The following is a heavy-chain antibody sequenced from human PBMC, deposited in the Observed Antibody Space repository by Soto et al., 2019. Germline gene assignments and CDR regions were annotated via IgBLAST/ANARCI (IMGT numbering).Heavy chain of an antibody. V-gene: IGHV4-34*01. CDR3: ARGKTGIAAAAHFDL. CDR2: INHSGST. Sequence: QVQLQQWGAGPLKPSETLSLTCAVYGGSFSGYYWSWIRQPPGKGLEWIGEINHSGSTNYNPSLNSRLTISVDTSKNQFTLKLSSVTAADTAVYYCARGKTGIAAAAHFDLWGRGTLVTVSS. J-gene: IGHJ2*01. D-gene: IGHD6-13*01. CDR1: GGSFSGYY.